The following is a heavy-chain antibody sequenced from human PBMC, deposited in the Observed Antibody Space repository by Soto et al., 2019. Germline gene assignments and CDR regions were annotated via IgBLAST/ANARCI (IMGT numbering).Heavy chain of an antibody. V-gene: IGHV1-69*13. Sequence: SVKVSCKASGGTFSSYAISWVRQAPGQGLEWMGGIIPIFGTANYAQKFQGRVTITADESTSTAYMELSSLRSEDTAVYYCARDIVGAFNWFDPWGQGTLVTVSS. CDR3: ARDIVGAFNWFDP. CDR2: IIPIFGTA. CDR1: GGTFSSYA. J-gene: IGHJ5*02. D-gene: IGHD2-15*01.